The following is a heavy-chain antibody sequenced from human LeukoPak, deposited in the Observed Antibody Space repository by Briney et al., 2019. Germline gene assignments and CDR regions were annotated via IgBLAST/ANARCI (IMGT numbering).Heavy chain of an antibody. D-gene: IGHD6-13*01. CDR3: AKLGQIAAAGPPTLDP. J-gene: IGHJ5*02. Sequence: PGGSLRLSCAASGFTFSSYAMSWVRQAPGKGLEWVSAISGSGGSTYYAHSVKGRFTISRDNSKNTLYLQMNSLRAEDTAVYYCAKLGQIAAAGPPTLDPWGQGTLVTVSS. CDR2: ISGSGGST. V-gene: IGHV3-23*01. CDR1: GFTFSSYA.